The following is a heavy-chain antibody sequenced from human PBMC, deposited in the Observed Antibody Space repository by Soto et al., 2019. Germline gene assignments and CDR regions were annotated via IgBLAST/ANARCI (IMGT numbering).Heavy chain of an antibody. J-gene: IGHJ4*02. Sequence: QVQLVQSGAEVKKPGASVKVSCKASGYTFTGYYMHWVRQAPGQGLEWMGWINPNSGGTNYAQKFQGWVTMTRDTSISTAYMELSRLRSDDTAVYDCARDLAASLPTQGFDYWGQGTLVTVSS. CDR3: ARDLAASLPTQGFDY. V-gene: IGHV1-2*04. D-gene: IGHD6-6*01. CDR2: INPNSGGT. CDR1: GYTFTGYY.